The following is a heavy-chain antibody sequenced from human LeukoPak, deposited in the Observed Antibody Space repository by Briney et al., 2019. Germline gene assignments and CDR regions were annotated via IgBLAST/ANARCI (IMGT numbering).Heavy chain of an antibody. CDR3: AKLRIVGATRDGFDY. V-gene: IGHV3-23*01. CDR2: ISGSGGST. D-gene: IGHD1-26*01. J-gene: IGHJ4*02. Sequence: GGSLRLSCAASGFTFSSYAMSWVRQAPGKGLEWVSAISGSGGSTYYADPVKGRFTISRDNSKNTLYLQMNSLRAEDTAVYYCAKLRIVGATRDGFDYWGQGTLVTVSS. CDR1: GFTFSSYA.